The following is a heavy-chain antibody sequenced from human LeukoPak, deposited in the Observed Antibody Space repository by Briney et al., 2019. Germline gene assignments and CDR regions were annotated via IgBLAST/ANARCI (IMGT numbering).Heavy chain of an antibody. CDR1: GFTFDDYG. J-gene: IGHJ4*02. Sequence: GSLRLSCAVYGFTFDDYGMHWVRQLPGKGLEWVSSINWDGATTAYGDSVKGRFTISRDNAKNSLYLQMNSVRAEDTALYYCARVAYDSSGRDYWGQGTLVTVSS. CDR2: INWDGATT. V-gene: IGHV3-20*04. CDR3: ARVAYDSSGRDY. D-gene: IGHD3-22*01.